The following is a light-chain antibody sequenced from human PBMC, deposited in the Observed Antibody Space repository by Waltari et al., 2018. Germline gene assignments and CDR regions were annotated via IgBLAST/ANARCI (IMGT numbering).Light chain of an antibody. CDR3: SSYTSRNTLL. CDR2: DVN. J-gene: IGLJ2*01. Sequence: QSALTQPASVSGSPGQSITISCTGTSSDVGGFDYISWDQQHPNKAPKLLIYDVNNRPSGVSNPFSGSKSGNTASLTISGLQAEDDADYYCSSYTSRNTLLFGGGTKLTAL. CDR1: SSDVGGFDY. V-gene: IGLV2-14*03.